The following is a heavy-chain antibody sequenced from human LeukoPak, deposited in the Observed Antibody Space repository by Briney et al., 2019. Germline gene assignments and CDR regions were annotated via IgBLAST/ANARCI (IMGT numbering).Heavy chain of an antibody. CDR2: IYSDDDK. CDR3: AHRRGESVRRAAVADGFDY. J-gene: IGHJ4*02. V-gene: IGHV2-5*02. CDR1: RFSLSTSGVG. D-gene: IGHD6-19*01. Sequence: GPTLVNPTQTLTLTCTFSRFSLSTSGVGVGWIRQPPGKALEWLALIYSDDDKLYSSSLNSRLTLTKDTSKNQVVLTMTNMDPVDTATYYCAHRRGESVRRAAVADGFDYWGQGTLVTVSS.